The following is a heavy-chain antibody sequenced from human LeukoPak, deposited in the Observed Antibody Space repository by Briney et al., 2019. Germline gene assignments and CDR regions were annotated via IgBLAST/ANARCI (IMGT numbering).Heavy chain of an antibody. CDR2: IYYSGST. V-gene: IGHV4-61*01. CDR1: GGSVSSGSYY. CDR3: ARDVGRYSFDY. Sequence: PSETLSLTCTVSGGSVSSGSYYWIWIRQPPGKGLEWIGYIYYSGSTNYNPSLKSRVTISVDTSKNQFSLKLSSVTAADTAVYYCARDVGRYSFDYWGQGTLVTVSS. J-gene: IGHJ4*02. D-gene: IGHD3-16*02.